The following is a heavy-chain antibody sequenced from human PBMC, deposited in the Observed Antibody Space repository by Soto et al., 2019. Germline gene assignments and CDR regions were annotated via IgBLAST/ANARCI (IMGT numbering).Heavy chain of an antibody. Sequence: EVQLVESGGGLVQPGGSLKLSCETSGFTFSASAMHWVRQASGKGLEWVGHIRSKANNYAAAYAASVKGRFTISRDDSKNTAYLQMNSLKTEDTAVYYCTRHLMDVWDQGTTVTVSS. J-gene: IGHJ6*02. V-gene: IGHV3-73*01. CDR3: TRHLMDV. CDR1: GFTFSASA. CDR2: IRSKANNYAA.